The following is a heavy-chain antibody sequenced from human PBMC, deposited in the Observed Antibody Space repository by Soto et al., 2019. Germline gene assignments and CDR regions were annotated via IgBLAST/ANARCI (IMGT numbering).Heavy chain of an antibody. CDR1: GGSFSGYY. V-gene: IGHV4-59*01. J-gene: IGHJ4*02. CDR3: ARGARYDYIWGSYRSPSYYFDY. Sequence: PSETLSLTCAVYGGSFSGYYWGWIRQPPGKGMEGIGYIYYSGSTNYNPSLKSRVTISVDTSKNQFSLKLSSVTAADTAVYYCARGARYDYIWGSYRSPSYYFDYWGQGTLVTVSS. D-gene: IGHD3-16*02. CDR2: IYYSGST.